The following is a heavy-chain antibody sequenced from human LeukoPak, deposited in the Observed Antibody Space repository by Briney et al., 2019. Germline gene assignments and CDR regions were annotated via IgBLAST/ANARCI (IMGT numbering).Heavy chain of an antibody. CDR2: ISSSGSTI. J-gene: IGHJ3*02. V-gene: IGHV3-11*01. Sequence: GGSLRLSCAASGFTFSDYYMGWIRQAPGKGLEWVSYISSSGSTIYYADSVKGRFTISRDNAKNSLYLQMNSLRAEDTAVYYCATLSIVATVDDAFDIWGQGTMVTVSS. D-gene: IGHD5-12*01. CDR1: GFTFSDYY. CDR3: ATLSIVATVDDAFDI.